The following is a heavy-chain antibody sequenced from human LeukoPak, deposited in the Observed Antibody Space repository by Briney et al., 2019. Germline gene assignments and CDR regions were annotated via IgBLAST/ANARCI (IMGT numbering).Heavy chain of an antibody. J-gene: IGHJ5*02. CDR1: GGSISSGGYY. CDR3: AREELERRGWFDP. CDR2: IYYSGST. Sequence: PSQTLSLTCTVSGGSISSGGYYWSWIRQHPGKGLEWIGYIYYSGSTYYNPSLKSRVTISVDTSKNQFSLKLSSVTDADTAVYYCAREELERRGWFDPWGQGTLVTVSS. D-gene: IGHD1-1*01. V-gene: IGHV4-31*03.